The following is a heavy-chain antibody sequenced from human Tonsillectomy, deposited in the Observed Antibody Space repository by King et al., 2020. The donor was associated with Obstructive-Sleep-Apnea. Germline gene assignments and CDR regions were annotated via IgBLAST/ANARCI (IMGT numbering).Heavy chain of an antibody. J-gene: IGHJ4*02. Sequence: QLQESGPGLVKPSGTLSLTCAVSGGSISSSNWWTWVRQPPGKGLEWIGEIYHGGSTNYNPSLKSRVTISVDKSKNQVSLKLTSVTAADTALYYCGGKGFYGFSGYFRLWGQGTLVTGSS. CDR1: GGSISSSNW. D-gene: IGHD3-22*01. CDR3: GGKGFYGFSGYFRL. V-gene: IGHV4-4*02. CDR2: IYHGGST.